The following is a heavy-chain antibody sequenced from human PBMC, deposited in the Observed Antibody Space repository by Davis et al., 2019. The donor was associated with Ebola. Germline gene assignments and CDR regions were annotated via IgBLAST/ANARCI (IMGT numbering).Heavy chain of an antibody. CDR1: GFTFSSYW. D-gene: IGHD2-2*02. Sequence: GESLKISCAASGFTFSSYWMSWVRQAPGKGLEWVANIKQDGSEKYYVDSVKGRFTISRDNSKNTLYLQMNSLRAEDTAVYYCARDDGEYQLLYSFDPWGQGTLVTVSS. CDR3: ARDDGEYQLLYSFDP. CDR2: IKQDGSEK. V-gene: IGHV3-7*01. J-gene: IGHJ5*02.